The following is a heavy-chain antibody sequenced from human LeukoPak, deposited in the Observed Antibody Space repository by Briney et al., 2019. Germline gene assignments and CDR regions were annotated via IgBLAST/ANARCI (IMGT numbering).Heavy chain of an antibody. V-gene: IGHV3-7*01. D-gene: IGHD7-27*01. CDR1: GFTFSSYW. CDR3: ARDLNWETY. Sequence: GGSLRLSCAASGFTFSSYWMTWVRQAPGKGLEWVANIKTDGSLTYYVDSVKGRFTISRDNAKNSLYLQMNSLRAEDTAVYYCARDLNWETYWGQGTLVSVSS. CDR2: IKTDGSLT. J-gene: IGHJ4*02.